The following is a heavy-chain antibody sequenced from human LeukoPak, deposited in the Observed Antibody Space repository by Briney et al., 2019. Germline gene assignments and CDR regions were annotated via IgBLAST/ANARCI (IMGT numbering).Heavy chain of an antibody. Sequence: ALVKVSCKASGYTFTSYAMHWVRQAPGQRLEWMGWINAGSGNTKYSQKFQGRVTITRDTSASTAYMELSSLRSEDTAVYYCARDPDYWGQGTLVTVSS. V-gene: IGHV1-3*01. CDR2: INAGSGNT. J-gene: IGHJ4*02. CDR3: ARDPDY. CDR1: GYTFTSYA.